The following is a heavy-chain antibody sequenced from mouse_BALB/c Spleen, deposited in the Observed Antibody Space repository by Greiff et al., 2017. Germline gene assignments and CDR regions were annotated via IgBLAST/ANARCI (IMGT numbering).Heavy chain of an antibody. V-gene: IGHV5-6-4*01. CDR1: GFTFSSYT. J-gene: IGHJ3*01. Sequence: EVKLMESGGGLVKPGGSLKLSCAASGFTFSSYTMSWVRQTPEKRLEWVATISSGGSYTYYPDSVKGRFTISRDNAKNTLFLQMTSLRSEDTAMYYCARGYDYDAFAYWGQGTLVTVSA. CDR2: ISSGGSYT. D-gene: IGHD2-4*01. CDR3: ARGYDYDAFAY.